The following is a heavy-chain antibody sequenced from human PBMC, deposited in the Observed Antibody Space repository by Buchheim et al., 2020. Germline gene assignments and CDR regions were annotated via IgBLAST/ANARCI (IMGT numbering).Heavy chain of an antibody. V-gene: IGHV3-48*03. CDR3: ARDQLGSDLPFDY. Sequence: EVHLVESGGGLVQPGGSLRLSCAVSGLTFSSYEMNWVRQAPGKGLEWLSYISSSGGTTHYADSVKGRFTISRYNPRNSRSLQMNSLRAEDTAVYYCARDQLGSDLPFDYWGQGT. J-gene: IGHJ4*02. D-gene: IGHD7-27*01. CDR2: ISSSGGTT. CDR1: GLTFSSYE.